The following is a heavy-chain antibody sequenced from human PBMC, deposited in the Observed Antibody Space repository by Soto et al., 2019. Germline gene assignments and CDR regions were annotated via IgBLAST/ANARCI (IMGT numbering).Heavy chain of an antibody. CDR1: GDSVSSNSAA. CDR2: TYYRSKWYN. D-gene: IGHD1-7*01. J-gene: IGHJ6*02. V-gene: IGHV6-1*01. CDR3: ARVNWNLGYYGLDV. Sequence: SQTHSLTCAISGDSVSSNSAAWNWIRQSPSRGLEWLGRTYYRSKWYNDYAVYVKSRITINPDTSKTQFSLQLNSVTPEDTAVYYCARVNWNLGYYGLDVWGQGTTVTVSS.